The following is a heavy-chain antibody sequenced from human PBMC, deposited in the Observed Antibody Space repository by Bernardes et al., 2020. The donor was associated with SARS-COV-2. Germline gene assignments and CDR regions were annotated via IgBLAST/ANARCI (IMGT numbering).Heavy chain of an antibody. J-gene: IGHJ4*02. V-gene: IGHV3-74*01. Sequence: GGSLRLSCATSGFTFSSSWMYWVRQAPGKGLVWVSEINPDFSSTKYAASVRGRFTMSRDNAMNTLYLEMNGLGAEDTAVYFGVKGTSAWKGGDYWGGGTLVNVS. CDR2: INPDFSST. CDR1: GFTFSSSW. CDR3: VKGTSAWKGGDY. D-gene: IGHD1-1*01.